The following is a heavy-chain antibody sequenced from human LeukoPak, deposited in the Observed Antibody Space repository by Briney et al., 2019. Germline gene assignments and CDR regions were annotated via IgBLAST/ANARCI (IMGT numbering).Heavy chain of an antibody. CDR2: IYYSGST. V-gene: IGHV4-39*07. CDR1: GGSISSSSYY. J-gene: IGHJ4*02. CDR3: ARAEPAENWGYGY. D-gene: IGHD7-27*01. Sequence: SETLSLTCTVSGGSISSSSYYWGWIRQPPGKGLEWIGSIYYSGSTYYNPSLKSRVTISVDTSKNQFSLKLSSVTAADTAVYYCARAEPAENWGYGYWGQGTLVTVSS.